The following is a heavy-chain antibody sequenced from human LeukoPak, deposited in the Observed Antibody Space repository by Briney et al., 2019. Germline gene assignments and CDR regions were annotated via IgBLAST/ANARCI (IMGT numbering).Heavy chain of an antibody. CDR1: GFTFSSYW. CDR2: ISGSGGST. Sequence: GGSLRLSCAASGFTFSSYWMTWVRQAPGKGLEWVSAISGSGGSTYYADSVKGRFTISRDNSKNTLYLQMNSLRAEDTAVYYCAKNTLRGYSYGLDYWGQGTLVTVSS. V-gene: IGHV3-23*01. D-gene: IGHD5-18*01. J-gene: IGHJ4*02. CDR3: AKNTLRGYSYGLDY.